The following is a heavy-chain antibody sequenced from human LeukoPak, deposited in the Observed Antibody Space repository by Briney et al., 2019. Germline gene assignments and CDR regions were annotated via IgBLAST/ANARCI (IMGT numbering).Heavy chain of an antibody. D-gene: IGHD3-22*01. J-gene: IGHJ6*04. V-gene: IGHV1-69*04. CDR1: GGTFSSYA. CDR2: IIPILGIA. Sequence: GASVKVSCKASGGTFSSYAISWVRQAPGQGLEWMGRIIPILGIANYAQKFQGRVTITADKSTSTAYMELSSLRSEDTAVYYCARDPPMIVVVIEVPYYYGMDVWGKGSTVTVSS. CDR3: ARDPPMIVVVIEVPYYYGMDV.